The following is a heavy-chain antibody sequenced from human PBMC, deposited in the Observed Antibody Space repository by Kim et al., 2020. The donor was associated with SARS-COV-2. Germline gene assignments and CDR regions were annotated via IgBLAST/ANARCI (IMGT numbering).Heavy chain of an antibody. Sequence: GGSLRLSCAASGFTFANNWMTWVRQPPGKGLEWVANINKDGSVKEYVDSVKGRFTVSRDNAKNSLYLQMNSLRVEDSAIYYCARDADRIDGVVLDYWGQG. CDR1: GFTFANNW. V-gene: IGHV3-7*01. D-gene: IGHD3-3*01. J-gene: IGHJ4*02. CDR2: INKDGSVK. CDR3: ARDADRIDGVVLDY.